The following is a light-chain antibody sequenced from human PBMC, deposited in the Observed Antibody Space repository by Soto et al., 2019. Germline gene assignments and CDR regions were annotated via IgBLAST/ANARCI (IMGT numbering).Light chain of an antibody. J-gene: IGLJ2*01. Sequence: QSVLTQPPSASGTPGQRVTISCSGTSSNIGSNTVNWYQHLPGTAPKLLIYSHNQRPSGVPDRFSGSRSGTSASLAISGLQSADEGDCYCATWDDSLNGVVFGGGTKLTVL. V-gene: IGLV1-44*01. CDR1: SSNIGSNT. CDR2: SHN. CDR3: ATWDDSLNGVV.